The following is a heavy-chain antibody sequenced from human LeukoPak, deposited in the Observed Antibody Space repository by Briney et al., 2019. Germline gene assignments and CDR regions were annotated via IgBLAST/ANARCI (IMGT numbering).Heavy chain of an antibody. CDR3: ARDQIGYGLDY. CDR2: IYDSWNT. CDR1: SGSINNHY. D-gene: IGHD5-18*01. J-gene: IGHJ4*02. Sequence: PSETLSLTCIVSSGSINNHYWSWIRQHPGKGLEWIGYIYDSWNTNYNPSLQSRVTISMDASRNQFSLNLTSVTAADTAVYYCARDQIGYGLDYWGQGTLVTVSS. V-gene: IGHV4-59*11.